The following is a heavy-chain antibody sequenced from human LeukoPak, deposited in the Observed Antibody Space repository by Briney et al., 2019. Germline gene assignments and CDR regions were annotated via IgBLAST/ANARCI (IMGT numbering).Heavy chain of an antibody. J-gene: IGHJ4*02. Sequence: PSQTLSLTCTVSGGSISSGGYYWSWIRQHPGKGLEWIGYIYYSGSTYYNPSLKSRVTISVDTSKNQFSLKLSSVTAADTAVYYCARGRVGGPFGLDNWGQGTLVTVSS. CDR3: ARGRVGGPFGLDN. D-gene: IGHD3-10*01. CDR1: GGSISSGGYY. CDR2: IYYSGST. V-gene: IGHV4-31*03.